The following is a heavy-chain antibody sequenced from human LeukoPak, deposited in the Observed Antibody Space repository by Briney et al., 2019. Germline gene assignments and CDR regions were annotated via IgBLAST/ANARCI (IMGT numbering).Heavy chain of an antibody. V-gene: IGHV6-1*01. CDR3: ARGLNVRYSGYDLYPSTLTPPNWFDP. J-gene: IGHJ5*02. Sequence: SQTLSLTCAISGDSVSSNSAAWNWIRQSPSRGLEWLGRTYYRSKWYNDYAVSVKSRITINPDTSKNQFSLQLNSVTPEDTAVYYCARGLNVRYSGYDLYPSTLTPPNWFDPWGQGTLVTVSS. CDR1: GDSVSSNSAA. D-gene: IGHD5-12*01. CDR2: TYYRSKWYN.